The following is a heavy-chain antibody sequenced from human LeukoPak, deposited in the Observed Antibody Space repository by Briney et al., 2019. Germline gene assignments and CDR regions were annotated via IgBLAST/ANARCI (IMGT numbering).Heavy chain of an antibody. CDR2: IYYSGST. CDR3: ARDAYYYDSSGYGFDY. V-gene: IGHV4-39*07. Sequence: SETLSLTCTVSGASISGTAYYWGWVRQPPRKGLEWIGNIYYSGSTNYNPSLKSRVTISVDTSKNQFSLKLSSVIAADTAVYYCARDAYYYDSSGYGFDYWGQGTLVTVSS. D-gene: IGHD3-22*01. CDR1: GASISGTAYY. J-gene: IGHJ4*02.